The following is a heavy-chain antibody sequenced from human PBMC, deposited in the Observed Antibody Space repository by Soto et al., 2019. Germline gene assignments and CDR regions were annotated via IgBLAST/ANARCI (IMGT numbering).Heavy chain of an antibody. Sequence: EVQLVESGGGLVQPGGSLRLSCAASGFTFSSYWMSWVRQAPGKGLEWVANIKQDGSEKYYVDSVKGRFTISRDNAKNSLYLQMNSLRAEDTAVYYCAIARDHRGVTFDYWGQGTLVTVSS. V-gene: IGHV3-7*01. J-gene: IGHJ4*02. CDR1: GFTFSSYW. CDR2: IKQDGSEK. CDR3: AIARDHRGVTFDY. D-gene: IGHD3-10*01.